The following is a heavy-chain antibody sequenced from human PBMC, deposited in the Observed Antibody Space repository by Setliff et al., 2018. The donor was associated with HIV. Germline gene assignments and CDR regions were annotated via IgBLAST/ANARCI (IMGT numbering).Heavy chain of an antibody. Sequence: PSETLSLTCAVYGGSFSGYYWSWIRQPPGKGLEWIGEINHSGSTNYNPSLKSRVTISVDTSKNQFSLKLSSVTAADTAVYYCARGGRNGWFDPWGQGTLVTVSS. J-gene: IGHJ5*02. V-gene: IGHV4-34*01. CDR2: INHSGST. CDR1: GGSFSGYY. CDR3: ARGGRNGWFDP.